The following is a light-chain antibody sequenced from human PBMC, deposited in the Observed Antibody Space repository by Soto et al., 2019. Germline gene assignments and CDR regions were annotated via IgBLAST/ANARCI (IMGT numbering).Light chain of an antibody. CDR1: SSDVGGYDF. Sequence: QSALTQPRSVSGSPGQSVTISCTGTSSDVGGYDFVSWYQQHPGKAPKLMIHDVTKRPSGVPDRFSGSKSGNSASLTISGLQAEDEADYYCSSYTGSSTLEVFGSGTKLTVL. J-gene: IGLJ1*01. CDR3: SSYTGSSTLEV. CDR2: DVT. V-gene: IGLV2-11*01.